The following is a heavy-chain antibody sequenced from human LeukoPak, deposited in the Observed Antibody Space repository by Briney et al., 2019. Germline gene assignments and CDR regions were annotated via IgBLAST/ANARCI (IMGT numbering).Heavy chain of an antibody. CDR2: IYYSGSA. CDR3: ARQTGGTSSIAD. J-gene: IGHJ4*02. CDR1: GGSISRSNYY. D-gene: IGHD6-6*01. V-gene: IGHV4-39*01. Sequence: SETVSLTCTVSGGSISRSNYYWAWSRQPPGKGLEWIGNIYYSGSAYFDPSLRSRVTLSVDTSKNHFSLKLSSVTAADTAVYYCARQTGGTSSIADWGQGTLVTVSS.